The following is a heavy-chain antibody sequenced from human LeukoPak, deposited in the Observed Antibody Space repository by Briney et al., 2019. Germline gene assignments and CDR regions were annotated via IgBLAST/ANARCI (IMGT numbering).Heavy chain of an antibody. CDR3: ATVGYCSGGSCYWRYFDY. CDR1: GGSISSSSYY. J-gene: IGHJ4*02. V-gene: IGHV4-39*01. CDR2: IYYSGST. D-gene: IGHD2-15*01. Sequence: SETLSLTCTVSGGSISSSSYYWGWIRQPPGKGLEWIGSIYYSGSTYYNPSLKSRVTISVDTSKNQFSLKLSSVTAADTAVYYCATVGYCSGGSCYWRYFDYWGQGTLVTVSS.